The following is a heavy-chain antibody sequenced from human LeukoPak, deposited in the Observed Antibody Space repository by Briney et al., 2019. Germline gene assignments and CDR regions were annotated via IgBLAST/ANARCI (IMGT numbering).Heavy chain of an antibody. J-gene: IGHJ4*02. CDR2: IYTSGIT. Sequence: SQTLPLTCTVSGGSINSGSYFWSWIRQPAGKGLEWIGRIYTSGITNYNSSLMSRATISIDTSKNQFSLKLSSVTAADTAVYYCARSNSGSYRELDYWGQGALATVSS. D-gene: IGHD1-26*01. CDR3: ARSNSGSYRELDY. CDR1: GGSINSGSYF. V-gene: IGHV4-61*02.